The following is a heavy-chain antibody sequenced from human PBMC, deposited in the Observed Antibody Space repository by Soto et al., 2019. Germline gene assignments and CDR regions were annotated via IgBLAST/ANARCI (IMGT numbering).Heavy chain of an antibody. Sequence: GGSLRLSCAASGFTFSNYWMHWVRQVPGKGLVWVSRISGDGSSTHYADFAKGRFTISRDNAKNTVYLQMSSLRVEDTAVYYCARRDWNGGYCDFWGQGILVTVSS. J-gene: IGHJ4*02. V-gene: IGHV3-74*01. CDR1: GFTFSNYW. CDR2: ISGDGSST. D-gene: IGHD1-1*01. CDR3: ARRDWNGGYCDF.